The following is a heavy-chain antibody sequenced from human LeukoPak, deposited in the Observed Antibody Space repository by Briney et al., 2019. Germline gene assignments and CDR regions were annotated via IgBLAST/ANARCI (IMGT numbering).Heavy chain of an antibody. J-gene: IGHJ4*02. V-gene: IGHV1-2*02. Sequence: EASVKVPCKASGYTFTGYYMHWVRQAPGQGLEWMGWINPNSGGTNYAQKFQGRVTMTRDTSISTAYMELSRLRSDDTAVYYCARGLGKYYSDSSGYSDYWGQGTLVTVSS. CDR3: ARGLGKYYSDSSGYSDY. CDR2: INPNSGGT. D-gene: IGHD3-22*01. CDR1: GYTFTGYY.